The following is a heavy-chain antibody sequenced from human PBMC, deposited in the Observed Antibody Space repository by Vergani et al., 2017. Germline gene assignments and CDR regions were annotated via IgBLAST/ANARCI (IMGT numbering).Heavy chain of an antibody. D-gene: IGHD5-12*01. J-gene: IGHJ6*03. Sequence: EVQLVESGGGLVQPGGSLRLSCAASGFTFSSYWMNWVRQAPGKGLEWVSYISSSSSTIYYADSVKGRFTISRDNSKNSLYLQMNSLRTEDTALYYCAKDRGKGLRLWGVYYYYYMDVWGKGTTVTVSS. CDR3: AKDRGKGLRLWGVYYYYYMDV. CDR1: GFTFSSYW. V-gene: IGHV3-48*04. CDR2: ISSSSSTI.